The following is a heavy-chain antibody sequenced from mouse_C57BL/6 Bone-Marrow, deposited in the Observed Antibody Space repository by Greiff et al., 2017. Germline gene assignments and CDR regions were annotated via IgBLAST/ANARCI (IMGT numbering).Heavy chain of an antibody. D-gene: IGHD2-4*01. CDR1: GFTFSSYG. CDR2: ISSGGSYT. Sequence: EVKVVESGGDLVKPGGSLKLSCAASGFTFSSYGMSWVRQTPDKRLEWVATISSGGSYTCYPDSVKGRFTISRDNAKNTLYLQRSSLQSEDTAMYYGARRMITRRYYCDYWGQSTTLTVAS. J-gene: IGHJ2*01. V-gene: IGHV5-6*02. CDR3: ARRMITRRYYCDY.